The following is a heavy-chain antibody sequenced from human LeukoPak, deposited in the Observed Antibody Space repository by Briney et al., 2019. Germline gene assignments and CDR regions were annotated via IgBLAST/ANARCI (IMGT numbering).Heavy chain of an antibody. CDR2: TYYRSKWYN. CDR3: ASSDVYGSGSFDY. J-gene: IGHJ4*02. D-gene: IGHD3-10*01. CDR1: GDSVSSNSAA. V-gene: IGHV6-1*01. Sequence: SQTLSLTCAISGDSVSSNSAAWNWIRHSPSRGLEWLGRTYYRSKWYNDYAVSVKSRITINPDTSKNQFSLQLNSVTPEDTAVYYCASSDVYGSGSFDYWGQGTLVTVSS.